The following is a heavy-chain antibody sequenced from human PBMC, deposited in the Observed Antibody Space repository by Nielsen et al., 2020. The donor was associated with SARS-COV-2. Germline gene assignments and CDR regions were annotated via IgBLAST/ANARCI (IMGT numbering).Heavy chain of an antibody. Sequence: GESLKISCAASEFTFNSYGMHWVRQAPGKGLEWVAVISYDGNNKYYADSVKGRFTISRDNSKNTLYLQMNSLRAEDTAVYYCARDGSGWYIGYWGQGTLVTVSS. D-gene: IGHD6-19*01. CDR1: EFTFNSYG. CDR2: ISYDGNNK. J-gene: IGHJ4*02. V-gene: IGHV3-30*03. CDR3: ARDGSGWYIGY.